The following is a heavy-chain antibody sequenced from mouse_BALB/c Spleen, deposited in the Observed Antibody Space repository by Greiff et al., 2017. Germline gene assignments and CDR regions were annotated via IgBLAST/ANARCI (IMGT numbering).Heavy chain of an antibody. CDR2: ILPGSGST. Sequence: QVQLQQSGAELMKPGASVKLSCKATGYTFSSYWIEWVKQRPGHGLEWIGEILPGSGSTNYNEKFKGKATFTADTSSNTAYMQLSSLTSEDAAVYYSARDYGNNAWFAYWGQGTLVTVSA. D-gene: IGHD1-1*01. CDR1: GYTFSSYW. V-gene: IGHV1-9*01. CDR3: ARDYGNNAWFAY. J-gene: IGHJ3*01.